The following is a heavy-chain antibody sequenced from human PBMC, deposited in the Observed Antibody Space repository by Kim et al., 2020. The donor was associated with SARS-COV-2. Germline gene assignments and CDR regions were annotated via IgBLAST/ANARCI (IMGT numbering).Heavy chain of an antibody. Sequence: SAESVKGRFPISRDNAKNSLYLQMNSLRAEDPAVYYCARAYSSGWAYFDYWGQGTLVTVSS. D-gene: IGHD6-19*01. V-gene: IGHV3-21*04. J-gene: IGHJ4*02. CDR3: ARAYSSGWAYFDY.